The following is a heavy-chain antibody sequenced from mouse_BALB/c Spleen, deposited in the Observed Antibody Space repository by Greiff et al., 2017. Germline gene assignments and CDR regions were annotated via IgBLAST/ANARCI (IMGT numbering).Heavy chain of an antibody. CDR1: GFTFSSYG. D-gene: IGHD1-3*01. CDR3: ARHKSGPFAY. CDR2: ISSGGSYT. V-gene: IGHV5-6*01. Sequence: EVHLVESGGDLVKPGGSLKLSCAASGFTFSSYGMSWVRQTPDKRLEWVATISSGGSYTYYPDSVKGRFTISRDNAKNTLYLQMSSLKSEGTAMYYCARHKSGPFAYWGQGTLVTVSA. J-gene: IGHJ3*01.